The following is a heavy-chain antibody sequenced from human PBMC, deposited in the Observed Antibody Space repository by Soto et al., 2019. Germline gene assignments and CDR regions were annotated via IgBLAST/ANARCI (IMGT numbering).Heavy chain of an antibody. CDR3: ARGAAAVWFDP. CDR2: VSGYTGNR. CDR1: GYAFSTYG. V-gene: IGHV1-18*01. Sequence: QVQLVQSGAEVKKPGASVKVSCKASGYAFSTYGISWVRQAPGQGLEWMGWVSGYTGNRNYARKFQDRVTMTTDTSTSTAYMEQRSLRSDDTAVYFCARGAAAVWFDPWGQGTLVTVSS. J-gene: IGHJ5*02. D-gene: IGHD6-13*01.